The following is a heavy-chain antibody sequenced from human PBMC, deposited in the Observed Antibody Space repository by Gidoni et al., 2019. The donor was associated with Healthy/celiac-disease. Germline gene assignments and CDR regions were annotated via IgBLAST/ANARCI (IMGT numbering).Heavy chain of an antibody. J-gene: IGHJ4*02. CDR1: GGTFSSYA. CDR2: IIPIFGTA. D-gene: IGHD5-18*01. CDR3: AGGEIQLWIKGVYYFDY. V-gene: IGHV1-69*01. Sequence: QVQLVQSGAEVKKPGSSVKVSCKASGGTFSSYAISWVRQAPGQGLEWMGGIIPIFGTANYAKKFQGRVTITADESTSTAYMELSSLRSEDTAVYYCAGGEIQLWIKGVYYFDYWGQGTLVTVSS.